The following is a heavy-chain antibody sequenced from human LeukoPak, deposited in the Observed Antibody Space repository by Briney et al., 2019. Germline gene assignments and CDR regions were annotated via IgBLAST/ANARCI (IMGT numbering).Heavy chain of an antibody. Sequence: GESLKISCKGSGYSFTSYWNGWVRQMPGKGLEWMGIIYPGDSDTRYSPSFQGQVTISADKSISTAYLQWSSLKASDTAMYYCARPVHDSSGYYYYFDYWGQGTLVTVSS. D-gene: IGHD3-22*01. CDR2: IYPGDSDT. CDR1: GYSFTSYW. CDR3: ARPVHDSSGYYYYFDY. J-gene: IGHJ4*02. V-gene: IGHV5-51*01.